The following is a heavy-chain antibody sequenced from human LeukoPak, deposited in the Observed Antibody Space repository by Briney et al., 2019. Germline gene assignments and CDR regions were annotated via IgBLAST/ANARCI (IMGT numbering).Heavy chain of an antibody. CDR3: ARLSGYDEYPDY. D-gene: IGHD6-13*01. CDR2: ISVYNGNT. J-gene: IGHJ4*02. CDR1: GYIFSSYG. V-gene: IGHV1-18*01. Sequence: ASVKVSCKASGYIFSSYGISWVRQAPGQGLEWMGWISVYNGNTNYAQKLQGRVTMTTDTSTSTACMELRSLRSDDTAVYYCARLSGYDEYPDYWGQGTLVTVSS.